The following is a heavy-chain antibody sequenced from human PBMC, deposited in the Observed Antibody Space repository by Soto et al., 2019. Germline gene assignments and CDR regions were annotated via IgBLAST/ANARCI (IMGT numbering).Heavy chain of an antibody. V-gene: IGHV4-30-4*01. Sequence: QVQLQESGPGLVKPSQTLSLTCTVSGGSISSGDYYWSWIRQPPGKGLEWIGYIYYSGSTYYNPSLKSRVTISVDTSKNQFSLKLSSVTAADTAVYYCARGRRTYYYDSSARDWFDPWGQGTLVTVSS. CDR3: ARGRRTYYYDSSARDWFDP. CDR1: GGSISSGDYY. D-gene: IGHD3-22*01. J-gene: IGHJ5*02. CDR2: IYYSGST.